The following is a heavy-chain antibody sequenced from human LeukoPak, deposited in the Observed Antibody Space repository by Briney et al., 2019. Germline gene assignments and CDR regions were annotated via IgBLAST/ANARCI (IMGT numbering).Heavy chain of an antibody. D-gene: IGHD5-24*01. J-gene: IGHJ4*02. CDR1: GFTFDDYA. CDR2: ISWNSGSI. V-gene: IGHV3-9*03. Sequence: GRSLRLSCAASGFTFDDYAMHWVRRAAGKGLEWVSVISWNSGSIGYADSVKGRFTISRDNAKNSLYLQMNSLRAEDMALYYCARVKRDGYNPTWVDNWGQGTLVTVSS. CDR3: ARVKRDGYNPTWVDN.